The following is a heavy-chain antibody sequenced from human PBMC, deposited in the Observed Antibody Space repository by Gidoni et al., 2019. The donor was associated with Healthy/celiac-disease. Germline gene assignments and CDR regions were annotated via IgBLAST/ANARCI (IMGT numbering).Heavy chain of an antibody. J-gene: IGHJ4*02. CDR3: ARGVPIWGSYHTFDY. CDR1: GGSISSGDYY. D-gene: IGHD3-16*02. Sequence: QVQLQESGPGLVKPSQTLSPTCTVSGGSISSGDYYWSWIRPPPGKGLEWIGYIYYSGSTYYNPSLKSRVTISVDTSKNQFSLKLSSVTAADTAVYYCARGVPIWGSYHTFDYWGQGTLVTVSS. CDR2: IYYSGST. V-gene: IGHV4-30-4*01.